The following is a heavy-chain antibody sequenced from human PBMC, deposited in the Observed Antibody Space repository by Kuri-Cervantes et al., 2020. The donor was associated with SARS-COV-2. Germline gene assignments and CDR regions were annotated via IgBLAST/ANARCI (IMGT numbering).Heavy chain of an antibody. CDR2: TYYSGST. CDR1: GGSISSYY. J-gene: IGHJ3*02. D-gene: IGHD3-16*02. CDR3: ARARIMITFGGVIVIGAFDI. V-gene: IGHV4-30-4*08. Sequence: SETLSLTCTVSGGSISSYYWSWIRQPPGKGLEWIGYTYYSGSTYYNPSLKSRVTISVDTSKNQFSLKLSSVTAADTAVYYCARARIMITFGGVIVIGAFDIWGQGTMVTVSS.